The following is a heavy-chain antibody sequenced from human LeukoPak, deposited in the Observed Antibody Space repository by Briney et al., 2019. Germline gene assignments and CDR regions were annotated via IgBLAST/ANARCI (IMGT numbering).Heavy chain of an antibody. V-gene: IGHV3-48*01. CDR3: ARERAYDFWSGYYYYYYGMDV. Sequence: GGSLRLSCAASGFTFSSYSMNWVRQAPGKGLEWVSYISSSSSTIYYADSVKGRFTISGDNAKNSLYLQMNSLRAEDTAVYYCARERAYDFWSGYYYYYYGMDVWAKGPRSPSP. CDR2: ISSSSSTI. CDR1: GFTFSSYS. J-gene: IGHJ6*02. D-gene: IGHD3-3*01.